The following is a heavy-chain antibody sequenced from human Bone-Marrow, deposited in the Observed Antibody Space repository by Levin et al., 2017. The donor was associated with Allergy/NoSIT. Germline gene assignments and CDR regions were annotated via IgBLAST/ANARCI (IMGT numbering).Heavy chain of an antibody. Sequence: SETLSLTCAVYGGSLSDYYWSWIRQPPGKGLEWIGEIKHSGSTYYNPSLESRVTMSIDTSKNEFSVKLTSVTAADTAVYYCARESGSAGDPFDYWGQGTLVTVSS. CDR2: IKHSGST. V-gene: IGHV4-34*01. CDR1: GGSLSDYY. D-gene: IGHD3-3*01. CDR3: ARESGSAGDPFDY. J-gene: IGHJ4*02.